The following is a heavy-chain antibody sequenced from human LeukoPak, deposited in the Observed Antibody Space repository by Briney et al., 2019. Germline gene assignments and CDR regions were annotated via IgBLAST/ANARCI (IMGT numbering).Heavy chain of an antibody. J-gene: IGHJ6*02. V-gene: IGHV1-69*13. CDR2: IIPIFGTA. D-gene: IGHD5-12*01. CDR3: ARGMGATTNQYYYYGMDV. CDR1: GGTFSSYA. Sequence: SVRVSCKASGGTFSSYAISWVRQAPGQGLEWMGGIIPIFGTANYAQKFQGRVTITADESTSTAYMELSSLRSEDTAVYYCARGMGATTNQYYYYGMDVWGQGTTVTVSS.